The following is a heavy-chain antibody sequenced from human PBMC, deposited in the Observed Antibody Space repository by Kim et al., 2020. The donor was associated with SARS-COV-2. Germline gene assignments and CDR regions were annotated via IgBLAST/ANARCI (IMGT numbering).Heavy chain of an antibody. CDR1: GGSISSGGYY. D-gene: IGHD2-15*01. CDR3: ATRYCSGGSCDSDAFDI. J-gene: IGHJ3*02. Sequence: SETLSLTCTVSGGSISSGGYYWSWIRQHPGKGLEWIGYIYYSGSTYYNPSLKSRVTISVDTSKNQFSLKLSSVTAADTAVYYCATRYCSGGSCDSDAFDIWGQGTMVTVSS. V-gene: IGHV4-31*03. CDR2: IYYSGST.